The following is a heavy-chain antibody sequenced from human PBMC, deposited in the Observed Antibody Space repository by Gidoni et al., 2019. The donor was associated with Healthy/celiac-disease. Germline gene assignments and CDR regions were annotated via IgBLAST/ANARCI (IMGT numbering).Heavy chain of an antibody. V-gene: IGHV3-73*02. CDR2: IRSKANSYAT. D-gene: IGHD2-2*01. Sequence: EVQLVESGGGLVQPGGSLKLSCAASGFTFSGSAMHWVRQASGKGLEWVGRIRSKANSYATAYAASVKGRFTISRDDSKNTAYLQMNSLKTEDTAVYYCTRPGLLAGRGGSSTMKEADGMDVWGQGTTVTVSS. CDR1: GFTFSGSA. J-gene: IGHJ6*02. CDR3: TRPGLLAGRGGSSTMKEADGMDV.